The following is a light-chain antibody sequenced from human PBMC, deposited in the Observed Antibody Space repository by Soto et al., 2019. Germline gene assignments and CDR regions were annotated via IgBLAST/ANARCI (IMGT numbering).Light chain of an antibody. CDR2: EIT. CDR1: SG. Sequence: QSVLTQPPSASESPGQSVTISCTGASGVSWYQQHPGKAPKLLIYEITKRPSGVPDRFSGSKSGNTASLTVSGLQAEDEADYYCSSYKGNNIFVVFGGGTKLTVL. V-gene: IGLV2-8*01. J-gene: IGLJ2*01. CDR3: SSYKGNNIFVV.